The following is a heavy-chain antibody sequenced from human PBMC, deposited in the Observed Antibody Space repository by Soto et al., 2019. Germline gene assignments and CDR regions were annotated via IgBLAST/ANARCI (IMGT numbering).Heavy chain of an antibody. D-gene: IGHD2-2*01. J-gene: IGHJ6*02. CDR3: AKEKGKYPNYYYYGMDV. V-gene: IGHV3-30*18. CDR2: ISYDGSNK. Sequence: PGGSLRLSCAASGFTFSSYGMHWVRQAPGKGLEWVAVISYDGSNKYYADSVRGRFTISRDNSKNTLYLQMNSLRAEDTAVYYCAKEKGKYPNYYYYGMDVWGQGPRSPSP. CDR1: GFTFSSYG.